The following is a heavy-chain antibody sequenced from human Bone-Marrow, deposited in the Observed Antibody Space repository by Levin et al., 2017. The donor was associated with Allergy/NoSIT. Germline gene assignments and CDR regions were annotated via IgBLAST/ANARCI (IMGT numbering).Heavy chain of an antibody. CDR2: IYNSDT. CDR3: ARNNYYGSGDNWFDP. V-gene: IGHV4-59*01. J-gene: IGHJ5*02. Sequence: SETLSLTCTVSGGSITTYYWSWIRQPPGKGLEWIGYIYNSDTKYNPSLKSRVTISLDTSKKQFSLNLKSVTTADTALYYCARNNYYGSGDNWFDPWGQGTLVTVSS. D-gene: IGHD3-10*01. CDR1: GGSITTYY.